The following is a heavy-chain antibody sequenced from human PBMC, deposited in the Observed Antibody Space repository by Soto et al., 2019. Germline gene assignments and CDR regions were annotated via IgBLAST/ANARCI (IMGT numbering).Heavy chain of an antibody. Sequence: EVQLLESGGGLVQPGGSLRLSCAASGFTFSSHAMHWVRQAPGKGPEWVSGIIASGGSTYYADSGKGRFTVSRDNSKNTLYLQMNTLRAEDTAIYYCASYDRYRYFDYWGQGALVTVSS. CDR3: ASYDRYRYFDY. CDR1: GFTFSSHA. V-gene: IGHV3-23*01. CDR2: IIASGGST. J-gene: IGHJ4*02. D-gene: IGHD1-1*01.